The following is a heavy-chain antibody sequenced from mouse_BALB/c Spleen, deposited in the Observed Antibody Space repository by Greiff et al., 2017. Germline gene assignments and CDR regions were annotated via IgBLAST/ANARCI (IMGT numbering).Heavy chain of an antibody. Sequence: EVQLVESGGGLVKLGGSLKLSCAASGFTFSSYYMSWVRQTPEKRLELVAAINSNGGSTYYPDTVKGRFTISRDNAKNTLYLQMSSLKSEDTALYYCARHGGYDGSYYFDYWGQGTTLTVSS. CDR2: INSNGGST. CDR1: GFTFSSYY. J-gene: IGHJ2*01. D-gene: IGHD2-2*01. CDR3: ARHGGYDGSYYFDY. V-gene: IGHV5-6-2*01.